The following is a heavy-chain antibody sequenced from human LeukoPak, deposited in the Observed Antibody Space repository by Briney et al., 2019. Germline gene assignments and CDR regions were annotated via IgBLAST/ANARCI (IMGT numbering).Heavy chain of an antibody. Sequence: GGSLRLSCAASGFTFSSYGMHWVRQAPGKGLEWVAVIWYDGGNKYYADSVKGRFTISRDNSKNTLYLQMNSLRAEDTAVYYCARGGPDSSDYSSLFDYWGRGILVTVSS. J-gene: IGHJ4*02. CDR3: ARGGPDSSDYSSLFDY. CDR1: GFTFSSYG. D-gene: IGHD3-22*01. CDR2: IWYDGGNK. V-gene: IGHV3-33*01.